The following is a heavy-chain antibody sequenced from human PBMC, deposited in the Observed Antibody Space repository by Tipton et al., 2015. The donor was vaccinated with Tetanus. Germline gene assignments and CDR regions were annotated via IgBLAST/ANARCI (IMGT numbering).Heavy chain of an antibody. Sequence: TLSLTCTVSGGSISSGGYSWGWIRQPPGKGLEWVGYVYHSGTTYYHPSLKSRITISVDKSKNQFSLDLTSVTAADTAVYYCARKPTDLHQAWFGPLGQGSLVTVSS. CDR3: ARKPTDLHQAWFGP. CDR2: VYHSGTT. J-gene: IGHJ5*02. D-gene: IGHD1-26*01. CDR1: GGSISSGGYS. V-gene: IGHV4-30-2*01.